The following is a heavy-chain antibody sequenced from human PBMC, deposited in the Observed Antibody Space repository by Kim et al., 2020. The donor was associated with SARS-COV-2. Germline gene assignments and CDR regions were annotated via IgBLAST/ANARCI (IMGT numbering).Heavy chain of an antibody. Sequence: SETLSLTCTVSGGSISSYYWSWIRQPPGKGLEWIGYIYYSGSTNYNPSLKSRVTISVDTSKNQFSLKLSSVTAADTAVYYCARGPSSSWENDYWGQGTLVTVSS. CDR3: ARGPSSSWENDY. D-gene: IGHD6-13*01. CDR2: IYYSGST. V-gene: IGHV4-59*13. CDR1: GGSISSYY. J-gene: IGHJ4*02.